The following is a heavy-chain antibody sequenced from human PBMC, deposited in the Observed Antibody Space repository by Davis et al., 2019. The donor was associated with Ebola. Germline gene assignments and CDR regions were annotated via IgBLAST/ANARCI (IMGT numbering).Heavy chain of an antibody. Sequence: GGSLRLSCAASGFTFSSYSMNWVRQAPGKGLEWISYISTSTTTIHYADSVKGRFTISRDNAKNSLYLQMNSLRDEDTAVYYCAGEVLASFDYWGQGTLVTVSS. CDR1: GFTFSSYS. J-gene: IGHJ4*02. CDR3: AGEVLASFDY. V-gene: IGHV3-48*02. D-gene: IGHD4/OR15-4a*01. CDR2: ISTSTTTI.